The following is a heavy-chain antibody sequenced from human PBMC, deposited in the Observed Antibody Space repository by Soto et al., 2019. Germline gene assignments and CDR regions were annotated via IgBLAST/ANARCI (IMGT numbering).Heavy chain of an antibody. Sequence: QVQLVQSGTEVKKPGASVKVSCKASGYTFTMYAFHWARQAPGQRFEWMGWIYVGNGDTEYSQRFQDRVTFTSDTSASTAYIELSGLTTEDTAIYYCARNPVWTGYYDSWGQGTLVTVSS. D-gene: IGHD3-3*01. CDR2: IYVGNGDT. J-gene: IGHJ4*02. CDR1: GYTFTMYA. V-gene: IGHV1-3*01. CDR3: ARNPVWTGYYDS.